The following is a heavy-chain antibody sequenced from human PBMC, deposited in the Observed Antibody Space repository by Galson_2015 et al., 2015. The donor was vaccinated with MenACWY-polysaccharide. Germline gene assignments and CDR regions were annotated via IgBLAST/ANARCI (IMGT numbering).Heavy chain of an antibody. CDR3: ARETEYYDSFDWFYI. CDR2: INTNTGNP. CDR1: GYTFGSYA. Sequence: SVKVSCKASGYTFGSYAMNWVRQAPGQGLEWMGWINTNTGNPTSAPGFTGRFVFSLDTSVSTAYLQISSLKAEDTAVYYCARETEYYDSFDWFYILGQGTIGPVSS. V-gene: IGHV7-4-1*02. D-gene: IGHD3-22*01. J-gene: IGHJ3*02.